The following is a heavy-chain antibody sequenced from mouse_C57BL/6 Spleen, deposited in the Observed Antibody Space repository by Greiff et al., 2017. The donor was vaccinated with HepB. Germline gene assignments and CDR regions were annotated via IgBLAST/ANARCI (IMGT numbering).Heavy chain of an antibody. J-gene: IGHJ3*01. CDR2: IYPGSGST. V-gene: IGHV1-55*01. CDR1: GYTFTSYW. D-gene: IGHD1-1*01. CDR3: ARRDYYYGSSYFAY. Sequence: VKLVESGAELVKPGASVKMSCKASGYTFTSYWITWVKQRPGQGLEWIGDIYPGSGSTNYNEKFKSKATLTVDTSSSTAYMQLSSLTSEDSAVYYCARRDYYYGSSYFAYWGQGTLVTVSA.